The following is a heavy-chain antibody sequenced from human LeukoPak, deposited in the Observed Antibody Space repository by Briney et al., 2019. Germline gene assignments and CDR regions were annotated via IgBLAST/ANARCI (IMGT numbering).Heavy chain of an antibody. CDR2: IYYTEST. V-gene: IGHV4-39*01. CDR1: GGSINDSPYY. D-gene: IGHD3-3*01. J-gene: IGHJ4*02. Sequence: SETLSLTCTVSGGSINDSPYYWGWIRQPPGKGLEWIGSIYYTESTYDNPSLKSRVTISVDTSKNQFSLKLSSVTAADTAVYYCARGGDFWSGYYYDYWGQGTLVTVSS. CDR3: ARGGDFWSGYYYDY.